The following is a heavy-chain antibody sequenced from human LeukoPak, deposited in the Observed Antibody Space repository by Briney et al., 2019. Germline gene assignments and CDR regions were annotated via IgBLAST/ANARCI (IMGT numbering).Heavy chain of an antibody. J-gene: IGHJ4*02. D-gene: IGHD1-26*01. V-gene: IGHV4-38-2*02. CDR3: ARDQFTKKWGLLDY. CDR1: GYSIRSGYH. Sequence: SETLSLTCSVSGYSIRSGYHWAWIRQPPGKGLEWIGSINYSEKPYYNPSLKSRVTVSVDTSKNQFSLKLSSVTAADTAVYYCARDQFTKKWGLLDYWGQGTLVTVSS. CDR2: INYSEKP.